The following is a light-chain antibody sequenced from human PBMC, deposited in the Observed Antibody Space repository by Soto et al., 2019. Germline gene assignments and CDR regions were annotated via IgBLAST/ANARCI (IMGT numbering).Light chain of an antibody. V-gene: IGKV3-15*01. CDR2: GAS. J-gene: IGKJ5*01. Sequence: IVLTPSPATLSVSPGDRPTVSFRASQSVGRNLAWYHQKPGQAPRLLIYGASNRATSVTARFRGGGSGTEFTLTISSLQSEDSAVYYCQQYNKGPPITFGQGTRTGD. CDR3: QQYNKGPPIT. CDR1: QSVGRN.